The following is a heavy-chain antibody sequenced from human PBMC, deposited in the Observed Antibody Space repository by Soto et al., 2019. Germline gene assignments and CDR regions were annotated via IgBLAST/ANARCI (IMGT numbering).Heavy chain of an antibody. D-gene: IGHD3-10*01. V-gene: IGHV4-59*01. Sequence: SETLSLTCTVSGASISTDYWGWIRQPPGRALEWIGYIDYIGITNYNRSLKSRVTIQRDTAKNQFSLMLTSVAATDTAVYYCARSLFRGISWFDLWGQGILVTVSS. CDR2: IDYIGIT. CDR1: GASISTDY. J-gene: IGHJ5*02. CDR3: ARSLFRGISWFDL.